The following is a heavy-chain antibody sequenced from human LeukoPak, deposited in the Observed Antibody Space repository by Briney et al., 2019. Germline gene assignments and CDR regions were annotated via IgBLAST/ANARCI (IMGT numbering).Heavy chain of an antibody. CDR1: GFTFSSYS. CDR3: ARSLWYDSSGYYYGIFDY. Sequence: GGSLRLSCAASGFTFSSYSMNWVRQAPGKGLEWASSISSSSSYIYYADSVKGRFTISRDNAKNSLYLQMNSLRAEDTAVYYCARSLWYDSSGYYYGIFDYWGQGTLVTVSS. V-gene: IGHV3-21*01. CDR2: ISSSSSYI. J-gene: IGHJ4*02. D-gene: IGHD3-22*01.